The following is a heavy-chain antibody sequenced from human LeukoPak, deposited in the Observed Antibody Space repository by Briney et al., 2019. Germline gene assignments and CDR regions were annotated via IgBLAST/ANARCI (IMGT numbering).Heavy chain of an antibody. Sequence: GASLRLSCAASGFTFSDYYMSWIRQPPGKGLEWVSYISSSGNTIYYADSVKGRFTVSRDNAKNSLYLQMSSLRAEDTAVYYCARGITMIVVWGQGTPVTVSS. D-gene: IGHD3-22*01. CDR1: GFTFSDYY. CDR2: ISSSGNTI. CDR3: ARGITMIVV. J-gene: IGHJ4*02. V-gene: IGHV3-11*01.